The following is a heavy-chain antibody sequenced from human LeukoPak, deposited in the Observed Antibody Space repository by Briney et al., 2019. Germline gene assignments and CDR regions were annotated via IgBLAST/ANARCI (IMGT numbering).Heavy chain of an antibody. CDR1: GGSFSGYY. Sequence: SETLSLTCAVSGGSFSGYYWNWIRQSPGKGLEWIGEINHSGSTHYNPSLKSRVTISVDNSNNKFSLRLSSVTAADTALYYCARGTLYSGWSYYFDSWGQGTLVTVSS. CDR3: ARGTLYSGWSYYFDS. CDR2: INHSGST. D-gene: IGHD6-19*01. J-gene: IGHJ4*02. V-gene: IGHV4-34*01.